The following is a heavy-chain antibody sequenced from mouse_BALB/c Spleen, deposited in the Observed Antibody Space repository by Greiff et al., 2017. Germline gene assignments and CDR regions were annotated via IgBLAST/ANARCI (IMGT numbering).Heavy chain of an antibody. V-gene: IGHV5-17*02. CDR2: ISSGSSTI. D-gene: IGHD4-1*01. CDR1: GFTFSSFG. Sequence: EVQLVESGGGLVQPGGSRKLSCAASGFTFSSFGMHWVRQAPEKGLEWVAYISSGSSTIYYADTVKGRFTISRDNPKNTLFLQMTSLRSEDTAMYYCAKLGRGAYWGQGTLVTVSA. J-gene: IGHJ3*01. CDR3: AKLGRGAY.